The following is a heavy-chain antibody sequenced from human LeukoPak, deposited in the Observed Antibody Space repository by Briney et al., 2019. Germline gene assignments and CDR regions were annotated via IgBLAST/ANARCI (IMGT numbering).Heavy chain of an antibody. CDR2: INHSGST. CDR3: ARGPNVGATTRGRSRNWFDP. V-gene: IGHV4-34*01. CDR1: GGSFSGYY. J-gene: IGHJ5*02. D-gene: IGHD1-26*01. Sequence: KPSETLSLTCAVYGGSFSGYYWSWIRQPPGKGLEWIGEINHSGSTNYNPSLRSRVTISVDTSKNQFSLKLSSVTAADTAVYYCARGPNVGATTRGRSRNWFDPWGQGTLVTVSS.